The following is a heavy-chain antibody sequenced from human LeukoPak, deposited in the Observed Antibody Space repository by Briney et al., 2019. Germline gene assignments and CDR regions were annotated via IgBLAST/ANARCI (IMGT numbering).Heavy chain of an antibody. CDR2: INPNSGGT. Sequence: GASVKVSCKASGYTFAGYYMHWVRQAPGQGLEWMGRINPNSGGTNYAQKFQGRVTMTRDTSISTACMELSRLRSDDTAVYYCASAFYESSDTAMVTRYFQHWGQGTLVTVSS. CDR1: GYTFAGYY. CDR3: ASAFYESSDTAMVTRYFQH. J-gene: IGHJ1*01. D-gene: IGHD5-18*01. V-gene: IGHV1-2*06.